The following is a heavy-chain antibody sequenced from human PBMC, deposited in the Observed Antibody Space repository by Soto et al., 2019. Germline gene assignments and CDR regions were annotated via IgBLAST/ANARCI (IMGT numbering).Heavy chain of an antibody. V-gene: IGHV3-23*01. CDR1: GFTFSSYA. CDR3: AKVKKRAIAAAMDY. J-gene: IGHJ4*02. CDR2: ISGSGGST. Sequence: GGSLRLSCAASGFTFSSYAMSWVRQAPGKGLEWVSAISGSGGSTYYADSVKGRFTISRDNSKNTLYLQMNSLRAEDTAVYYCAKVKKRAIAAAMDYWGQGTLVTVSS. D-gene: IGHD6-13*01.